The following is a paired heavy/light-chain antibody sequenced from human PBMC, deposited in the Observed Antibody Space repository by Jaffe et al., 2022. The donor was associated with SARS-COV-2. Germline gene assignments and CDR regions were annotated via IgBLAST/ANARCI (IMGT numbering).Light chain of an antibody. CDR3: SSYTISSTVI. J-gene: IGLJ2*01. CDR1: SSDVGGFNS. Sequence: QSALTQPASVSGSPGQSITISCTGTSSDVGGFNSVSWYQQHPGKAPKLMVYDVTNRPSGVSNRFSGSKSGNTASLTISGLQAEDEADYYCSSYTISSTVIFGGGTKLTVL. V-gene: IGLV2-14*03. CDR2: DVT.
Heavy chain of an antibody. CDR2: IYHSGST. J-gene: IGHJ5*02. D-gene: IGHD5-18*01. V-gene: IGHV4-38-2*02. CDR3: ARSGYNYSRPNWFDP. CDR1: GYSISTYHY. Sequence: QVQLQESGPGLVKPSETLSLICTVSGYSISTYHYWGWIRQSPGKGLEWVGSIYHSGSTYYNPSLKSRVTISADTSKNQISLKLSSVTAADTAIYYCARSGYNYSRPNWFDPWGQGTLVTVSS.